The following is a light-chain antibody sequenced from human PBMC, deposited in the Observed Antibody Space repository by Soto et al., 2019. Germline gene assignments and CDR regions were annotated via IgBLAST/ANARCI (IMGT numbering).Light chain of an antibody. J-gene: IGKJ1*01. Sequence: DIQMTQSPSSLSASVGDRVTITYRASQGIGDDLGWYQQKPGKAPKLLIFAASSLQSGVPSRFSGSRSGTEFTLTISSLQPEDFATYYCLQHNNYPWTFGQGTRVEI. CDR2: AAS. CDR3: LQHNNYPWT. CDR1: QGIGDD. V-gene: IGKV1-17*01.